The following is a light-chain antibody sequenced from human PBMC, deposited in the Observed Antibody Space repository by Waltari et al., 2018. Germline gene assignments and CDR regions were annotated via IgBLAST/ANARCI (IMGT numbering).Light chain of an antibody. V-gene: IGKV3-15*01. Sequence: EIVMTQSPATLSLSPGERATLSCRASQSVTNILAWYQQKPGQAPRLLIYRASTRATSIPARISGSGSGTEFTLTISSLQSEDFAFYYCQQYNNWPLTFGGGTKVEIK. CDR3: QQYNNWPLT. CDR2: RAS. CDR1: QSVTNI. J-gene: IGKJ4*01.